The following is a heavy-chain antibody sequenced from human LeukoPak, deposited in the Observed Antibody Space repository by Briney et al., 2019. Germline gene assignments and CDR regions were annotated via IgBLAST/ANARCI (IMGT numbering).Heavy chain of an antibody. V-gene: IGHV4-39*01. Sequence: PSDTLSLTCTVSGGSLGRSNTYWGWIRQTPGKGLEWLGTILHSGYTYNNPSPKSRVTMSVDSSKNQFSLSLSSVTAADTAVYFCARHRGGGGYHYMDVWGKGTTVIVSS. J-gene: IGHJ6*03. CDR2: ILHSGYT. CDR3: ARHRGGGGYHYMDV. D-gene: IGHD2-21*01. CDR1: GGSLGRSNTY.